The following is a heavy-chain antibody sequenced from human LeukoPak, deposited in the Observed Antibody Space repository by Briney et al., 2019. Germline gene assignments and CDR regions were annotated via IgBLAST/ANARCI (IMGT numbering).Heavy chain of an antibody. V-gene: IGHV1-2*02. Sequence: ASVKVSCKAFGYTFTGYYIHWGRQAPGQGLEWMGWINPNSGGTNYAQKFQGRVTMTRDTSISTAYMQLSRLRSDDTTVYYCARVPANTATTHFDHWGQGNLVTASS. J-gene: IGHJ4*02. CDR1: GYTFTGYY. CDR2: INPNSGGT. CDR3: ARVPANTATTHFDH. D-gene: IGHD4-17*01.